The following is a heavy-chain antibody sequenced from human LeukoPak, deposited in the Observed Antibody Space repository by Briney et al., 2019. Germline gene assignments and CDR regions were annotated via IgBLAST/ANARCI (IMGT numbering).Heavy chain of an antibody. V-gene: IGHV3-30-3*01. J-gene: IGHJ6*03. CDR1: GFTFSTYP. D-gene: IGHD6-13*01. CDR3: ARAGIAASLSLFDYMDV. CDR2: MSFDGDSE. Sequence: PGGSLRLSCAASGFTFSTYPMHWVRQAPGRGLEWVAVMSFDGDSEYYSDSVRGRFTISRDNAKKSLFLQMNSLRAEDTAVYYCARAGIAASLSLFDYMDVWGKGTTVTVSS.